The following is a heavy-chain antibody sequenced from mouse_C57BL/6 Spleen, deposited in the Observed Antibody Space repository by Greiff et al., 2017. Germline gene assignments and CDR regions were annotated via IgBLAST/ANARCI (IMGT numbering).Heavy chain of an antibody. D-gene: IGHD1-1*01. V-gene: IGHV14-4*01. Sequence: EVQLQQSGAELVRPGASVKLSCTASGFNINDDYMHWVKQRPEQGLAWIGWIDPANGDTEYASKFQGKATITADTSSNTAYLQLSSLTSEDTAVYYCCYYYGFAYWGQGTLVTVSA. CDR1: GFNINDDY. J-gene: IGHJ3*01. CDR2: IDPANGDT. CDR3: CYYYGFAY.